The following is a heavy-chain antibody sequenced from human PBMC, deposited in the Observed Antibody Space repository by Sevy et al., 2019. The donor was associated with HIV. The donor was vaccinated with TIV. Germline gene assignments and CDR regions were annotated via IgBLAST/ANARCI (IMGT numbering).Heavy chain of an antibody. V-gene: IGHV3-23*01. D-gene: IGHD2-2*01. CDR1: GFTFRNYA. CDR2: LSGTGGST. Sequence: GGSLRLSCAASGFTFRNYAMSWVRQAPGKGLEWASALSGTGGSTYYADSVKGRFTISRDNSKNTLYLQMNSLRVEDTAVYYCAKDLDIVAVAAAIRLSYWGQGTLVTVSS. J-gene: IGHJ4*02. CDR3: AKDLDIVAVAAAIRLSY.